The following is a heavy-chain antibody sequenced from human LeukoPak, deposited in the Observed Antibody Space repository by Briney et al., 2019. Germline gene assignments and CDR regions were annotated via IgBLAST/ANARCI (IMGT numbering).Heavy chain of an antibody. Sequence: ASVKLSYKVSGYTLTELSMHWVRQAPGKGLEWMGGFDPEDGETIYAQKFQGRVTMTEDTSTDTAYMELSSLRSEDTAVYYCATLILIAPTALGYYFDYWGQGTLVTVSS. J-gene: IGHJ4*02. D-gene: IGHD3-22*01. CDR1: GYTLTELS. CDR2: FDPEDGET. V-gene: IGHV1-24*01. CDR3: ATLILIAPTALGYYFDY.